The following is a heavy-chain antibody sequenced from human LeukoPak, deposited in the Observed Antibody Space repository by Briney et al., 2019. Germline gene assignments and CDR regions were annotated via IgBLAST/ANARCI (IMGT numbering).Heavy chain of an antibody. CDR3: VRGGYCTNGVCYIRFDP. Sequence: GGSLRLSCATSGFTFSRYAMHWVRQAPGKGLEWVAVISYDGSNKYYADSVKGRFTISRDNSKNTLYLQMSSLRAEDTAVYYCVRGGYCTNGVCYIRFDPWGQGTLVTVSS. CDR2: ISYDGSNK. D-gene: IGHD2-8*01. J-gene: IGHJ5*02. V-gene: IGHV3-30*14. CDR1: GFTFSRYA.